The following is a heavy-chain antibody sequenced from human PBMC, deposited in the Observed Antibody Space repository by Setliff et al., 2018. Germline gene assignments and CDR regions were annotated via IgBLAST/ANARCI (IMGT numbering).Heavy chain of an antibody. Sequence: GGSLRLSCAASGFSLGAYEFNWVRQSTGKGLEWVSYISSSGTAMYYVDSVKGRFTISRDNAKNSLHLQMNSLRVEDTAVYYCARGVFPDVWCKGTTVTVSS. J-gene: IGHJ6*04. V-gene: IGHV3-48*03. CDR2: ISSSGTAM. D-gene: IGHD2-21*01. CDR1: GFSLGAYE. CDR3: ARGVFPDV.